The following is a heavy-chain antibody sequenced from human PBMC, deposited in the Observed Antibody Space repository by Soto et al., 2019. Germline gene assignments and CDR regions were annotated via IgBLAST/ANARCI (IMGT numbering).Heavy chain of an antibody. J-gene: IGHJ4*02. Sequence: ASVKVSCKASGYTFTSYGISWVRQAPGQGLEWMGWISAYNGNTNYAQKLQGRVTMTTDTSTSTAYMELRSLRSDDTAVYYCARGSGSGSYYTQNLDYPYYFDYWGQGTLVTVSS. D-gene: IGHD3-10*01. CDR2: ISAYNGNT. V-gene: IGHV1-18*04. CDR1: GYTFTSYG. CDR3: ARGSGSGSYYTQNLDYPYYFDY.